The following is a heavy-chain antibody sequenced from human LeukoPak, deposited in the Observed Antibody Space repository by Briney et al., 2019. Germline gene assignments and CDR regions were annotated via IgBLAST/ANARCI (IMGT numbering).Heavy chain of an antibody. CDR2: IWYDGSNK. Sequence: GRSLRLSCAASGFTFSSYGMHWVRQAPGKGLEWVAVIWYDGSNKYYADSVKGRFTISRDNSKNTLYLQMNSLRAEDTAVYYCARGGNYDILTGYYPFDYWGQGTLVTVSS. CDR1: GFTFSSYG. CDR3: ARGGNYDILTGYYPFDY. V-gene: IGHV3-33*01. J-gene: IGHJ4*02. D-gene: IGHD3-9*01.